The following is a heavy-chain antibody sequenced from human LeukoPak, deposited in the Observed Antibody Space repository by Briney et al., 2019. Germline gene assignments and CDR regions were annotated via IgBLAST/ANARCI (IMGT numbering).Heavy chain of an antibody. CDR2: IIPIFGTA. CDR1: XGTFXSYX. D-gene: IGHD4-17*01. CDR3: ARDPKPTVTTFNWFDP. V-gene: IGHV1-69*01. J-gene: IGHJ5*02. Sequence: SXGTFXSYXISXVRQAPGQGLEWMGXIIPIFGTANYAQKFQGRVTITADESTSTAYMELCSLRSEDTAVYYCARDPKPTVTTFNWFDPWGQGTLVTVSS.